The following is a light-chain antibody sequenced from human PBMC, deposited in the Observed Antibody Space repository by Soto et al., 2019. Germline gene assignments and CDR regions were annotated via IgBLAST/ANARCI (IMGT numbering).Light chain of an antibody. CDR2: SAS. CDR1: QSVSSSY. J-gene: IGKJ5*01. V-gene: IGKV3-20*01. CDR3: QQFGTSPPAIT. Sequence: IVLTQSPGTLSLSPGERATLSCRASQSVSSSYLVWYQQKTGQAPRLLIYSASTRATGIPDRFSGSVSGTDFPLTISRLEPDDFAVYYCQQFGTSPPAITFGQGTRL.